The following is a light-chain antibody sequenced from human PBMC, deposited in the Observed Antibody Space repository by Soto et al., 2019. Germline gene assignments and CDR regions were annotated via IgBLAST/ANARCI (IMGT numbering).Light chain of an antibody. Sequence: DIQMTQSPSSLSASVGDRVTITCRTSQRIDSYLNWYQHKPGQAPKLLIYAVSSLQSGVPSRFSGSGSGTDFILTISSLQPDDFATYYCQQYHTFSYTFGQGTSLESK. CDR1: QRIDSY. CDR3: QQYHTFSYT. J-gene: IGKJ2*01. CDR2: AVS. V-gene: IGKV1-39*01.